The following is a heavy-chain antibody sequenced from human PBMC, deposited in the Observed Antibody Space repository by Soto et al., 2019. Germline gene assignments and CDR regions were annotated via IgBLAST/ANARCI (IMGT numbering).Heavy chain of an antibody. D-gene: IGHD3-16*01. CDR2: ISKSGSII. J-gene: IGHJ5*02. Sequence: GGSLRLSCAASGFTFSDYYMSWLRQPPGKGLEWVSYISKSGSIIHFADSVKGRFAISRDNAKNTLYLQMSSLRAEDTALYYCARDLSPYSDYYDESTSETWFDPWGQGTLVTVSS. CDR1: GFTFSDYY. V-gene: IGHV3-11*01. CDR3: ARDLSPYSDYYDESTSETWFDP.